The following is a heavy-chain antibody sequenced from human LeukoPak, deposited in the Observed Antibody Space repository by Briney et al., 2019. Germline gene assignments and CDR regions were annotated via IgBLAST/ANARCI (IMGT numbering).Heavy chain of an antibody. V-gene: IGHV3-33*08. Sequence: GGSLRLSCAASGFTFDDYAMHWVRQAPGKGLEWVAVIWYDGSNKYYADSVKGRFTISRDNSKNTLYLQMNSLRAEDTAVYYYAREYSSSSPTPYYYYMDVWGKGTTVTVSS. J-gene: IGHJ6*03. CDR2: IWYDGSNK. CDR3: AREYSSSSPTPYYYYMDV. D-gene: IGHD6-6*01. CDR1: GFTFDDYA.